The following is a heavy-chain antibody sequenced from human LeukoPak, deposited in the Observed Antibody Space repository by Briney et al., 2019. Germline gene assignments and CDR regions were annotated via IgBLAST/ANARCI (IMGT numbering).Heavy chain of an antibody. J-gene: IGHJ4*02. V-gene: IGHV3-21*01. CDR3: ARGSCGARRCYLASHFDY. Sequence: GGSLRLSCAASGFTFSSYNMNWVRQAPGKGLEWVSSISSGSSNINYADSVTGRFTISRDNAENSLYLQMNSLRAEDTALYYCARGSCGARRCYLASHFDYWGQGALVTVSS. CDR2: ISSGSSNI. CDR1: GFTFSSYN. D-gene: IGHD2-15*01.